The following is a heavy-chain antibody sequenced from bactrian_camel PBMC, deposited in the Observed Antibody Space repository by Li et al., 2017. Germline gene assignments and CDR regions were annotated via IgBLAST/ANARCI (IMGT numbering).Heavy chain of an antibody. CDR3: AKGYGYLEV. V-gene: IGHV3S40*01. Sequence: DVQLVESGEALVQPGGSLRLSCAASGFAASRHAMSWVRQAPGKGLEWVSQINSIDGSTYYANSVKGRFTISRDDSKNTFYLQLNSLKTEDMAMYYCAKGYGYLEVWGQGTQVTVS. CDR1: GFAASRHA. J-gene: IGHJ2*01. CDR2: INSIDGST.